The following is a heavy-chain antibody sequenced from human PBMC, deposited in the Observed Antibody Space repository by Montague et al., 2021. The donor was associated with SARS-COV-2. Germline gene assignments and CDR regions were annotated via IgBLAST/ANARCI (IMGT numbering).Heavy chain of an antibody. CDR2: TFYRSQWHN. V-gene: IGHV6-1*01. Sequence: CAISGDSVSIDHAAWKWIRQSPSRGLEWLGRTFYRSQWHNDSAASVRSRISFSGDISKNQFSLHLNSVTPEDTAIYYCARDGDYGGTWYSFLQNWGQGTLVIVSS. D-gene: IGHD4-17*01. J-gene: IGHJ1*01. CDR1: GDSVSIDHAA. CDR3: ARDGDYGGTWYSFLQN.